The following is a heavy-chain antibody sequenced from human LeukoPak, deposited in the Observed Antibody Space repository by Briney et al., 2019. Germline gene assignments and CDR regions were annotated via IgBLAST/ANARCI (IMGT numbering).Heavy chain of an antibody. CDR2: IIPIFGTA. J-gene: IGHJ4*02. D-gene: IGHD3-9*01. V-gene: IGHV1-69*01. Sequence: ASVKVSCKASGGTFSSYAISWVRQASGQGLEWMGGIIPIFGTANYAQKFQGRVTITADESTSTAYMELSSLRSEDTAVYYCARSAYYDILTGYSPGAFDYRGQGTLVTVSS. CDR1: GGTFSSYA. CDR3: ARSAYYDILTGYSPGAFDY.